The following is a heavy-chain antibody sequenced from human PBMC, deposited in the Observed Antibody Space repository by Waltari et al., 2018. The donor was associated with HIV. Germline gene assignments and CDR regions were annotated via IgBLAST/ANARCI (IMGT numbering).Heavy chain of an antibody. Sequence: QVQLQQWGAGLLKPSETLSLTCAVYGGSFSGYYWSWIRQPPGKGLEWIGEINHSGSTNYNPSLKSRVTISVDTAKNQFSLKLSSVTAADTDVYYCARVTTGGMDVWGQGTTVTVSS. CDR3: ARVTTGGMDV. CDR1: GGSFSGYY. D-gene: IGHD1-1*01. CDR2: INHSGST. V-gene: IGHV4-34*01. J-gene: IGHJ6*02.